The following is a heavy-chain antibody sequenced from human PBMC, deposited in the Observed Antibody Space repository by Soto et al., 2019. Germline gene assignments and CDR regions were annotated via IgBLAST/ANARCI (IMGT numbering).Heavy chain of an antibody. CDR1: GYTFTSYG. Sequence: ASVKVSCKASGYTFTSYGSSWVLQAPGQGLEWMGWISAYNGNTNYAQRLQGRVTMTTETSTSTAYMELRSLRSDGTAVYYCAKVYRYYYYGKEFSAQGSTVTVS. V-gene: IGHV1-18*01. J-gene: IGHJ6*02. CDR3: AKVYRYYYYGKEF. CDR2: ISAYNGNT.